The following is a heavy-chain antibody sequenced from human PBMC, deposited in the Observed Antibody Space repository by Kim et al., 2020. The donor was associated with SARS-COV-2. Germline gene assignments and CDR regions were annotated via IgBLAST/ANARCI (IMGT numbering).Heavy chain of an antibody. CDR1: GFTFGDSG. V-gene: IGHV3-43*02. D-gene: IGHD6-19*01. J-gene: IGHJ4*02. Sequence: GGSLSLSCAASGFTFGDSGTHWVRQATGNGLEWVRLVSGDGGTASYADSGKGRFTISRDNSKDSLYLQMNSLRTDDTAFYYCSKASGWLPRYWGQGTLVTVSS. CDR2: VSGDGGTA. CDR3: SKASGWLPRY.